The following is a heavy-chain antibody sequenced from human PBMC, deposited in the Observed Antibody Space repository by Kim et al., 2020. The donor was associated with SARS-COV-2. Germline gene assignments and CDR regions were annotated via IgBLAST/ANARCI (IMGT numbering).Heavy chain of an antibody. D-gene: IGHD3-9*01. Sequence: GGSLRLSCAASGFTFSSYAMHWVRQAPGKGLEWVAVISYDGSNKYYADSVKGRFTISRDNSKNTLYLQMNSLRAEDTALYYCARDRDVITIFLGDDDYY. V-gene: IGHV3-30*04. CDR3: ARDRDVITIFLGDDDYY. CDR1: GFTFSSYA. J-gene: IGHJ6*01. CDR2: ISYDGSNK.